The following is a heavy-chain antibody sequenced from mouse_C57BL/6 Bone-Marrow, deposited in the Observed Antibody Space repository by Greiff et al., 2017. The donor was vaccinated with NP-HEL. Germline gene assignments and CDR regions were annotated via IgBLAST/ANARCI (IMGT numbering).Heavy chain of an antibody. CDR2: IDPNSGGT. V-gene: IGHV1-72*01. Sequence: VQLQQPGADLVKPGASVKLSCKASGYTFTSYWMHWVQQRPGRGLEWIGRIDPNSGGTKFNEKFKAQATLTVDKPSSTAYLQISSLTSEDSAVFYCARYYYGSRGWYLDVWGTGTTVTVSA. CDR3: ARYYYGSRGWYLDV. CDR1: GYTFTSYW. J-gene: IGHJ1*03. D-gene: IGHD1-1*01.